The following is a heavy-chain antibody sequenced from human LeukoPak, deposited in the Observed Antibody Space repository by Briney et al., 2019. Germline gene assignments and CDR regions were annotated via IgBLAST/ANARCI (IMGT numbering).Heavy chain of an antibody. Sequence: GGSLRLSCAASGFTFSSYWMSWVRQTPGKGGEGVANIRQDGSEKYYWDSVKGRFTISRDNAKNSVYLQMNSLRAEDTAVYYCTRDTGGSGSYPDYWGQGTLVTVSS. CDR1: GFTFSSYW. CDR3: TRDTGGSGSYPDY. V-gene: IGHV3-7*01. J-gene: IGHJ4*02. D-gene: IGHD1-26*01. CDR2: IRQDGSEK.